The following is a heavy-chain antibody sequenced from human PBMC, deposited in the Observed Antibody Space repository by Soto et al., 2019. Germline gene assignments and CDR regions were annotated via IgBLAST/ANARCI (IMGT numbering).Heavy chain of an antibody. V-gene: IGHV3-23*01. J-gene: IGHJ4*02. CDR2: MSASSGDT. CDR3: TKGRWELLW. Sequence: EEQLLESGGGLVQPGGSLRLSCAASGFTFSSYAMSWVRQAPGKGLEWVSSMSASSGDTYYADSVKGRFTISRDNSKNTLFLQMYRLRAEDTAVYFCTKGRWELLWWGQGTLVTVSS. CDR1: GFTFSSYA. D-gene: IGHD1-26*01.